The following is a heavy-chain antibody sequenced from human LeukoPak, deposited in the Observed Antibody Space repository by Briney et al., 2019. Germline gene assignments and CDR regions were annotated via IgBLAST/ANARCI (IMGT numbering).Heavy chain of an antibody. V-gene: IGHV1-8*01. CDR1: GYSFTNFD. CDR3: ARGPQWRGDYYYMDV. J-gene: IGHJ6*03. Sequence: ASVKVSCKASGYSFTNFDINWVRQATGQRLEWMGWRNPNSGNKGYAQKFQGRVTMTMNTSITTAYMELSSLRSEDTAVYYCARGPQWRGDYYYMDVWGRGTTVTVSS. D-gene: IGHD6-19*01. CDR2: RNPNSGNK.